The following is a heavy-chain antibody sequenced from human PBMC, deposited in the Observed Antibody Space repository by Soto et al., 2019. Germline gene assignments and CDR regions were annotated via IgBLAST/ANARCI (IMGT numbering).Heavy chain of an antibody. Sequence: ASVKVSCKASGYTFTSYGISWVRQAPGQGLEWMGWISACNGNTNYAQKLQGRVTMTRNTSISTAYMELSSLRSEDTAVYYCAREHYGNSAWFDPWGQGTLVTVSS. CDR1: GYTFTSYG. V-gene: IGHV1-18*01. CDR2: ISACNGNT. D-gene: IGHD3-10*01. J-gene: IGHJ5*02. CDR3: AREHYGNSAWFDP.